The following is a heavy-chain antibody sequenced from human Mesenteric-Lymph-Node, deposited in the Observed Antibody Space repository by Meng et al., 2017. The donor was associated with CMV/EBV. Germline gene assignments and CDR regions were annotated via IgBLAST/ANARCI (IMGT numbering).Heavy chain of an antibody. CDR1: GGSFSGYY. CDR3: ARGSDIPVNNY. D-gene: IGHD2-15*01. V-gene: IGHV4-34*01. CDR2: INNSGVP. J-gene: IGHJ4*02. Sequence: QVQLHQWGAGLFKPSETLSLTCAVYGGSFSGYYWSWIRQPPGKGLEWIGEINNSGVPNYNPSLKSRVTISLDRSKNQFSLKLSSVTAEDTAVYYCARGSDIPVNNYWGPGTLVTVSS.